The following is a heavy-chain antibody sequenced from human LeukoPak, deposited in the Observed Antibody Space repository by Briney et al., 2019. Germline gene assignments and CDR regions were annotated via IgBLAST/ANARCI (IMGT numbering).Heavy chain of an antibody. J-gene: IGHJ4*02. CDR3: ARDDAPPSLLPFDY. D-gene: IGHD2-15*01. V-gene: IGHV3-7*01. CDR1: GFTFSSYW. Sequence: GGSVRLSCAASGFTFSSYWMSWVRQAPGKGLEWVANIKQDGSEKYYVDSVKGRFTISRDNAKNSLYLQMNSLRAEDTAVYYCARDDAPPSLLPFDYWGQGTLVTVSS. CDR2: IKQDGSEK.